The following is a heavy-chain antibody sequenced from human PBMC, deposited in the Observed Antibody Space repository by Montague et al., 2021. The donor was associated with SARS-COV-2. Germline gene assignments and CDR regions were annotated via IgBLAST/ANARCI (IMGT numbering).Heavy chain of an antibody. V-gene: IGHV4-34*01. J-gene: IGHJ5*02. D-gene: IGHD3-16*02. CDR3: ARGYDYVWGSYRYLHWFDP. CDR2: INHSGST. CDR1: GGSISGYY. Sequence: SETLSLTCTVYGGSISGYYWSWIRQPPGKGLERIGEINHSGSTNYNPSLKSRVTISVDTSKNQFSLKLSSVTAADTAVYYCARGYDYVWGSYRYLHWFDPWGQGTLVTVSS.